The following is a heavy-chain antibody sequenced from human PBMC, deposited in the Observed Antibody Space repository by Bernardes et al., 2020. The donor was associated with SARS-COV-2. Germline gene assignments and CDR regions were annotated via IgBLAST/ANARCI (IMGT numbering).Heavy chain of an antibody. J-gene: IGHJ2*01. D-gene: IGHD3-16*01. CDR1: GFLLSTSGVG. V-gene: IGHV2-5*02. CDR2: IYWDDDK. CDR3: ARRLRLNWYFDH. Sequence: SGATLTKPTQTRTLTRPFSGFLLSTSGVGVGWIRQPPGKALEWPALIYWDDDKRYSPSLKSRLTLTKDTSKNQVVLTTTNMDPVDTATYYCARRLRLNWYFDHWGRGTLVTVSS.